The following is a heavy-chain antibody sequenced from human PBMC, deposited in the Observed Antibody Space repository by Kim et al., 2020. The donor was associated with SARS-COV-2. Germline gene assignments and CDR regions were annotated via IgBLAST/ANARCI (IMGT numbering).Heavy chain of an antibody. D-gene: IGHD6-6*01. Sequence: GGSLRLSCAASWFTVGDNYMTWVRQAPGKGLEWVSVIYSSGLTSYADSVKGRFTISRDASKNMLYLQMNSLRVEDTAVYYCVGEGSSSFFDYWGQGTLVTVSS. CDR3: VGEGSSSFFDY. CDR1: WFTVGDNY. V-gene: IGHV3-53*01. CDR2: IYSSGLT. J-gene: IGHJ4*02.